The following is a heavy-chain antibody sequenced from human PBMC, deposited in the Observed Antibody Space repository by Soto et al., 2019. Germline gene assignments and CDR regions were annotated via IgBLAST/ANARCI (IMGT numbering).Heavy chain of an antibody. V-gene: IGHV6-1*01. Sequence: SQTLSLTCAISGDSVSGNSAAWNWIRQSPSRGLEWLGRTYYRSKWYNDYAVSVKSRITINPDTSKNQFSLQLNSVTPEDTAVYYCARPLGYCSSTSCYAHGMDVWGQGTTVTVSS. CDR3: ARPLGYCSSTSCYAHGMDV. CDR1: GDSVSGNSAA. D-gene: IGHD2-2*01. CDR2: TYYRSKWYN. J-gene: IGHJ6*02.